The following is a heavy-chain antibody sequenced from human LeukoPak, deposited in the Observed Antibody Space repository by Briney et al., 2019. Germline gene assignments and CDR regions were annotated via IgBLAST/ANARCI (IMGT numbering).Heavy chain of an antibody. Sequence: PSETLSLTCIVSGGSISSGGYYWSWIRQHPGKGLEWIGYIYYSGSTYYNPSLKSRVTISVDTSKNQFSLKLSSVTAADTAVYYCAITPPYYYYYMDVWGKGTTVTVSS. V-gene: IGHV4-31*03. J-gene: IGHJ6*03. CDR1: GGSISSGGYY. CDR3: AITPPYYYYYMDV. CDR2: IYYSGST.